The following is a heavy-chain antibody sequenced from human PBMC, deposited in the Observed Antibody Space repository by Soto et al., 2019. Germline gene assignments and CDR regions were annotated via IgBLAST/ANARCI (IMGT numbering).Heavy chain of an antibody. V-gene: IGHV1-2*02. CDR1: GYTFTGYF. CDR2: INTNSGAT. Sequence: GASVKVSCKASGYTFTGYFMHWVRQAPGQGLEWMGWINTNSGATKYAHKFQGRVTMTRDTSKNKLSLWLNSVTAADTAVYYCARVVDCGYGICSFWFDSWGQGTLVTVSS. CDR3: ARVVDCGYGICSFWFDS. D-gene: IGHD5-12*01. J-gene: IGHJ5*01.